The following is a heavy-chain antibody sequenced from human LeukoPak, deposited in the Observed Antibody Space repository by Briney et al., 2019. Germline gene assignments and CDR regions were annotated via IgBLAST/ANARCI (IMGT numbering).Heavy chain of an antibody. CDR3: ARVRGWYPYYYYYMDV. J-gene: IGHJ6*03. D-gene: IGHD6-19*01. V-gene: IGHV3-20*04. CDR1: GFTFDDYG. CDR2: INWSGGST. Sequence: GGSLRLSCAASGFTFDDYGMSWVRQAPGKGLEWVSGINWSGGSTGYADSVKGRFTISRDNAKNSLYLQMNSLRAEDTALYYCARVRGWYPYYYYYMDVWGKGTTVTVSS.